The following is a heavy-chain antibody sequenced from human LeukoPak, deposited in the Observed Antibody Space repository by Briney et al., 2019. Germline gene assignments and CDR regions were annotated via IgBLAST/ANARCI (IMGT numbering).Heavy chain of an antibody. CDR2: IYPGDSDT. V-gene: IGHV5-51*01. CDR3: ARREDCSSINCRDY. CDR1: GYSFTNYW. D-gene: IGHD2-2*01. J-gene: IGHJ4*02. Sequence: PGESLKISCKGSGYSFTNYWIGWVRQMPGKGLEWMGLIYPGDSDTRYSPSFQGQVTISADKSISTAYLQWSSLQASDTAIYYCARREDCSSINCRDYWGQGTLVTVSS.